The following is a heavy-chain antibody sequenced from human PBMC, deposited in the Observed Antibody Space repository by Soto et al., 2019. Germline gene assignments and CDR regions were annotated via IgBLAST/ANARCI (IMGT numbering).Heavy chain of an antibody. V-gene: IGHV6-1*01. Sequence: PTQTHSLTCKISGDSVSSNMAAWNWIRQSPSRGLAWLGRAYYRSKWYIEYAVSVKGRIAINPDTSKNQFSLQMNSVTPEDTALYYCARTKSVLDDWGQGTLVTVSS. CDR1: GDSVSSNMAA. CDR2: AYYRSKWYI. J-gene: IGHJ4*02. CDR3: ARTKSVLDD.